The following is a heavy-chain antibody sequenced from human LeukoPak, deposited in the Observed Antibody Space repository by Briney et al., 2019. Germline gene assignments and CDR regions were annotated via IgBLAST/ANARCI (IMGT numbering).Heavy chain of an antibody. CDR3: ARHDYGDYGRFDY. CDR2: ISGSGGST. CDR1: GFTFSSYA. J-gene: IGHJ4*02. V-gene: IGHV3-23*01. D-gene: IGHD4-17*01. Sequence: PGGSLRLSCAASGFTFSSYAMSWVRQAPGKGLEWVSAISGSGGSTYYADSVKGRFTISRDNSKNTLYLQMNSLRAEDTAVYYCARHDYGDYGRFDYWGQGTLVTVSS.